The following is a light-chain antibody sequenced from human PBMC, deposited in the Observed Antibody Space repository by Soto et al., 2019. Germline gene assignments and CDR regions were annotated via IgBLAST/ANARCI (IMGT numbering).Light chain of an antibody. CDR2: GAS. CDR1: QSVSSD. Sequence: EIVMTPSPATLSVSPGERATLSCRTSQSVSSDLAWYQQKPGQAPRLLIHGASTRATGIPARFSGSGSGTEFTLTITSLQSEDFAVYYCQQYNYWPPITFGQGTRLEIK. J-gene: IGKJ5*01. V-gene: IGKV3-15*01. CDR3: QQYNYWPPIT.